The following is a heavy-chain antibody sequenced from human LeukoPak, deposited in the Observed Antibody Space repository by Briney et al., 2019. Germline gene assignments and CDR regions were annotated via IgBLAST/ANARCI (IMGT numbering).Heavy chain of an antibody. CDR3: AKGYHYDSSGYYCPFDY. Sequence: GGSLRLSCAASGFTFSSYAMSWVRQAPGKGLEWVSAISGSGGSTYYADSVKGRFTISRDNSKNTLYLQMNSLRAEDTAVYYCAKGYHYDSSGYYCPFDYWGQGTLVTVSS. CDR1: GFTFSSYA. V-gene: IGHV3-23*01. CDR2: ISGSGGST. J-gene: IGHJ4*02. D-gene: IGHD3-22*01.